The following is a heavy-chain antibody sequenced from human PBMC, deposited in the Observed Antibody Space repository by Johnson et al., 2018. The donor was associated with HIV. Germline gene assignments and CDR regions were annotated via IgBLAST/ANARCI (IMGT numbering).Heavy chain of an antibody. J-gene: IGHJ3*01. CDR2: IRQDGSEK. V-gene: IGHV3-7*05. D-gene: IGHD3-10*01. CDR1: GFTFSSYW. CDR3: ARAVLWFGDHGFDV. Sequence: VQLVESGGGLVQPGGSLRLSCAASGFTFSSYWMSWVRQAPGKGLEWVANIRQDGSEKYYVDSVKGRFTISRDNAKNSLYLQMNSLRAEDTAVYYCARAVLWFGDHGFDVWGQGTMVTVSS.